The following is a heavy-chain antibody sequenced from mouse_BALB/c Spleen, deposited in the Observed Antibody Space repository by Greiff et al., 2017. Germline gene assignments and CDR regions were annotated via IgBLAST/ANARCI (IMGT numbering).Heavy chain of an antibody. CDR1: GYTFTSYT. CDR3: ARRNSWPLFDY. CDR2: INPSSGYT. V-gene: IGHV1-4*01. Sequence: VMLVESGAELARPGASVKMSCKASGYTFTSYTMHWVKQRPGQGLEWIGYINPSSGYTNYNQKFKDKATLTADKSSSTAYMQLSSLTSEDSAVYYCARRNSWPLFDYWGQGTTLTVSS. J-gene: IGHJ2*01.